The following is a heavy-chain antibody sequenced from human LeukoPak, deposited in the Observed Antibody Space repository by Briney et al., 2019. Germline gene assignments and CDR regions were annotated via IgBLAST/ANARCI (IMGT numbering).Heavy chain of an antibody. V-gene: IGHV3-53*01. CDR1: GFTVSSNY. CDR2: IYSGGST. Sequence: GGSLTLSCAASGFTVSSNYMSWVRQAPGKGLEWVSVIYSGGSTYYADSVTGRFTISRDNSKNTLYLQMNSLRAEDTAVYYCAVAAMALDAFDIWGQGTMVTVSS. CDR3: AVAAMALDAFDI. D-gene: IGHD5-18*01. J-gene: IGHJ3*02.